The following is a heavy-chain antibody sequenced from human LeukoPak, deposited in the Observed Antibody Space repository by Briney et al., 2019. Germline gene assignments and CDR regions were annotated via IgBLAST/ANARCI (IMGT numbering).Heavy chain of an antibody. D-gene: IGHD2-15*01. CDR1: GFTFSIYG. CDR2: VSYDGTDK. V-gene: IGHV3-30*18. Sequence: GRSLRLSCAASGFTFSIYGMHWVRQAPGKGLEWVAVVSYDGTDKYYPDSVKGRFIISRDNSKDTIYLQMNSLRPEDTAVYYRAKDLGYRDYYAMDVWGQGTTVTVSS. J-gene: IGHJ6*02. CDR3: AKDLGYRDYYAMDV.